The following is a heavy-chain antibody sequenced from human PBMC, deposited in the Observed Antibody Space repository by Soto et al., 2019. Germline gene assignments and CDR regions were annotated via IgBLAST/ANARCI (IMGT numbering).Heavy chain of an antibody. V-gene: IGHV6-1*01. CDR1: GDSVSSNGAA. J-gene: IGHJ5*02. CDR3: ARDGIVGATTKKWFDP. Sequence: SETLSLTCAISGDSVSSNGAAWNWIRQSPSRGLEWLGRTYYRSKWYNDYALYLKSRITINPDTSKNQFSLHLTSVTPEDTAVYYCARDGIVGATTKKWFDPWGQGTLVTVSS. CDR2: TYYRSKWYN. D-gene: IGHD1-26*01.